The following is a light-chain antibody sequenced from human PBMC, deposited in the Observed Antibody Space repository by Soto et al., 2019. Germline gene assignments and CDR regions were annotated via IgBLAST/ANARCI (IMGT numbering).Light chain of an antibody. Sequence: DIVMTQSPDSLAVSLGERATINCKSSQSVLYSSNNKNYLAWYQQKPGQPPNLLIYWASTRESGVPDRFSGSGSGTDFTLTISSVQAEDVAVYYWQLYYSTSWTFGQGTKVEIK. CDR1: QSVLYSSNNKNY. J-gene: IGKJ1*01. CDR2: WAS. CDR3: QLYYSTSWT. V-gene: IGKV4-1*01.